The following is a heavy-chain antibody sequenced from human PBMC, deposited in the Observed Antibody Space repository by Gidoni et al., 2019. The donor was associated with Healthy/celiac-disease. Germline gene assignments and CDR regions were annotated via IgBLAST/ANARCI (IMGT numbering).Heavy chain of an antibody. J-gene: IGHJ4*02. CDR3: ARGLYGDYGGGGTPTDY. Sequence: QVQLVQSGAEVTKPGSSVKVSCKASGGTFSRYAISWVRQAPGQGLQWMGRIIPILGIANYAQEFQGRVTITADKSTGTAYMELSSLRSGDTAVYYCARGLYGDYGGGGTPTDYWGQGTLVTVSS. V-gene: IGHV1-69*09. D-gene: IGHD4-17*01. CDR1: GGTFSRYA. CDR2: IIPILGIA.